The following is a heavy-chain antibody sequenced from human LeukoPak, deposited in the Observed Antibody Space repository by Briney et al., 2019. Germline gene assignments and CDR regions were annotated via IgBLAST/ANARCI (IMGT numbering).Heavy chain of an antibody. CDR2: INPNSGGT. CDR3: ARGRIAAAGFYYYYGMDV. V-gene: IGHV1-2*02. CDR1: GYTFTGYY. J-gene: IGHJ6*02. D-gene: IGHD6-13*01. Sequence: ASVKVSCKASGYTFTGYYMHWVRQAPGQGLEWMGWINPNSGGTNYAQKFQGRVTMTRDTSISTVYMELSRLRSDDTAVYYCARGRIAAAGFYYYYGMDVWGQGTTVTVSS.